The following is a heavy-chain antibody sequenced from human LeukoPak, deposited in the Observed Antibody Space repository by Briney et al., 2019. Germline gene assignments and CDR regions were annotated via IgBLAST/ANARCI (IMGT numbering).Heavy chain of an antibody. CDR1: GGSISSSSYY. CDR3: ARSTWLLDK. CDR2: IYYSGST. J-gene: IGHJ4*02. D-gene: IGHD3-22*01. V-gene: IGHV4-39*07. Sequence: SETLSLTCTVSGGSISSSSYYWGWIRQPPGKGLEWIGSIYYSGSTNYNPSLKSRVTISLDTSKNQFSLKLSSVTAADTAVYFCARSTWLLDKWGQGTLVTVSS.